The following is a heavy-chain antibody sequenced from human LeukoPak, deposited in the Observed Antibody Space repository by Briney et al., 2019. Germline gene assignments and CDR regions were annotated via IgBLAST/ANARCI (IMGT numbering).Heavy chain of an antibody. CDR1: GFTFSNYA. D-gene: IGHD6-13*01. V-gene: IGHV3-64D*06. Sequence: PGGSLRLSCSASGFTFSNYAMHWVRQAPGKGLEYVSAISSNGGSTYYADSVKGRFTISRDNSKNTLYLQMSSLRAEDTAVYYCVKEDSSSWYGNWFDPWGQGTLVTVSS. CDR3: VKEDSSSWYGNWFDP. CDR2: ISSNGGST. J-gene: IGHJ5*02.